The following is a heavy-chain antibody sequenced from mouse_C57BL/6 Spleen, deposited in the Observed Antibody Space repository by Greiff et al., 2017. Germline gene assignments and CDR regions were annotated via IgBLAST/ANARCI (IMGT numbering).Heavy chain of an antibody. Sequence: EVKLVESGGGLVQPKGSLKLSCAASGFTFNTYAMPWVRQAPGKGLEWVARIRSKSSNYATYYAGSVKDIFTISRDDSQSMLYLQMNNLKTEDTAMYYCVRDESNYVGYAMDYWGQGTSVTVSS. J-gene: IGHJ4*01. D-gene: IGHD2-5*01. CDR2: IRSKSSNYAT. CDR3: VRDESNYVGYAMDY. V-gene: IGHV10-3*01. CDR1: GFTFNTYA.